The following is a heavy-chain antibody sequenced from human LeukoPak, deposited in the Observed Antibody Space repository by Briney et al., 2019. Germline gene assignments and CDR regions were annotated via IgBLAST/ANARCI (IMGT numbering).Heavy chain of an antibody. D-gene: IGHD6-6*01. CDR1: GGSITSFY. V-gene: IGHV4-4*07. J-gene: IGHJ4*02. Sequence: DPSETLSLTCTVSGGSITSFYWSWIRQPAGKGLEWLGRIHTSGNTDYNPSLKSRVTMSIDTSKNQFSLNLRSVTAADTAVYFCAREGSMTSRPFVSNDYWGQGTLVTVSS. CDR2: IHTSGNT. CDR3: AREGSMTSRPFVSNDY.